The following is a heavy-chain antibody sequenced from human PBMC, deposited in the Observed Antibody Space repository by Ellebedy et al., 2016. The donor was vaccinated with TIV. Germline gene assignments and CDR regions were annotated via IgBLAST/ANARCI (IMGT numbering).Heavy chain of an antibody. CDR3: AKTRRRYDILTGTEAGRQIDY. CDR2: ISSSGSTI. J-gene: IGHJ4*02. CDR1: GFTFSDYY. D-gene: IGHD3-9*01. V-gene: IGHV3-11*01. Sequence: GGSLRLXCAASGFTFSDYYMSWIRQAPGKGLEWVSYISSSGSTIYYADSVKGRFTISRDNAKNSLYLQMNSLRAEDTTVYYCAKTRRRYDILTGTEAGRQIDYWGQGTLVTVSS.